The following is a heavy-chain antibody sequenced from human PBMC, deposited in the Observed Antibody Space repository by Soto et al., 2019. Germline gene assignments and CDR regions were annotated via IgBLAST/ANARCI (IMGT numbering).Heavy chain of an antibody. CDR3: ARSAYYDFRFDP. J-gene: IGHJ5*02. D-gene: IGHD3-3*01. CDR1: GGTFSSYT. Sequence: SVKVSCKASGGTFSSYTISWVRQAPGQGLEWMGRIIPILGIANYAQKFQGRVTITADKSTSTAYMELSSLRSEDTVVYYCARSAYYDFRFDPWGQGTLVTVSS. V-gene: IGHV1-69*02. CDR2: IIPILGIA.